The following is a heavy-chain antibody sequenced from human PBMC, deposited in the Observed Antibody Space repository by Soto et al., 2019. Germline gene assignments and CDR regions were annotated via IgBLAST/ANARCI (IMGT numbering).Heavy chain of an antibody. D-gene: IGHD3-9*01. CDR2: IYYSGST. V-gene: IGHV4-30-4*01. Sequence: SETLSLTCTVSGGSISSGDYYWSWIRQPPGKGLEWIGYIYYSGSTYYNPSLTSRVTISVDTSKNQFSLKLSSVTAADTAVYYCARAGLRYFVGGMDVWGQGATVTVSS. CDR3: ARAGLRYFVGGMDV. J-gene: IGHJ6*02. CDR1: GGSISSGDYY.